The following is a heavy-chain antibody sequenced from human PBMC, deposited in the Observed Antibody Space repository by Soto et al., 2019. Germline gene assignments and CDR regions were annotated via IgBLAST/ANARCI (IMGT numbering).Heavy chain of an antibody. Sequence: QVQLVESGGGVVQPGRSLRLSCAASGFTFSSYAMHWVRQAPGKGLEWVAVISYDGYNKYYADSVKGRFTISRDNSKNTRYLQMNSLRAEDTAVYYCASDIGANDYSGNSFDYWGQGTLVTVSS. D-gene: IGHD4-4*01. V-gene: IGHV3-30*03. CDR1: GFTFSSYA. CDR3: ASDIGANDYSGNSFDY. CDR2: ISYDGYNK. J-gene: IGHJ4*02.